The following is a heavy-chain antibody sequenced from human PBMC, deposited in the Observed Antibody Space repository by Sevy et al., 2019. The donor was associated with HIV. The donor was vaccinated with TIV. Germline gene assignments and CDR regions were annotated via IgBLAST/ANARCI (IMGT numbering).Heavy chain of an antibody. CDR1: GFTFDNYA. V-gene: IGHV3-9*01. CDR2: ISWHSNRI. J-gene: IGHJ4*02. CDR3: XXXXXXXXXXPYFDF. Sequence: GGSLRLSCAASGFTFDNYAMHWVRQAPGKGLEWVSGISWHSNRIDYADSVKGRFTISRDNAKNSLYLEMNSLRTEDXXXXXXXXXXXXXXXXPYFDFWGQGALVTVSS.